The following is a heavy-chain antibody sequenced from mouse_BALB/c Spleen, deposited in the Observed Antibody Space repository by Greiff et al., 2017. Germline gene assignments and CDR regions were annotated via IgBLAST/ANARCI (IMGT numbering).Heavy chain of an antibody. CDR2: ISSGGSYT. J-gene: IGHJ4*01. CDR1: GFTFSSYA. D-gene: IGHD2-1*01. CDR3: ARVYGNYSYAMDY. Sequence: EVQLVESGGGLVKPGGSLKLSCAASGFTFSSYAMSWVRQSPEKRLEWVAEISSGGSYTYYPDTVTGRFTISRDNAKNTLYLEMSSLRSEDTAMYYCARVYGNYSYAMDYWGQGTSVTVSS. V-gene: IGHV5-9-4*01.